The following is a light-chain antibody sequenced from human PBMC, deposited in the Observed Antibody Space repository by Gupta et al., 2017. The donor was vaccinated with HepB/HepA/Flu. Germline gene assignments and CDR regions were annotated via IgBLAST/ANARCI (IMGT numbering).Light chain of an antibody. CDR3: QQYYNLLYT. V-gene: IGKV1-33*01. J-gene: IGKJ2*01. CDR1: QDISNY. CDR2: DAS. Sequence: DIQMTQSPSSLSASVGDRVTITCQASQDISNYLNWYQQKPGKAPKLLIYDASNWETGVPSRFSGSGSGTDFTFTISSLQPEDVATYYCQQYYNLLYTFGQGTKLEIK.